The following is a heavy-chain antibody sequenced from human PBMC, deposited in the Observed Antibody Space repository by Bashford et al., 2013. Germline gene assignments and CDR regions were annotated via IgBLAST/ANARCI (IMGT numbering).Heavy chain of an antibody. J-gene: IGHJ6*02. Sequence: SETLSLTCSVSGSISSNSFYWGWIRQPPGKGLEWIGIIHYSGTTYSNPSLKSRVTISVDTSKNQFSLKLSSVTAADTAVYYCARHPRRRNPPSYYGMDVWGQGTTVTVSS. CDR3: ARHPRRRNPPSYYGMDV. V-gene: IGHV4-39*01. D-gene: IGHD1-14*01. CDR1: GSISSNSFY. CDR2: IHYSGTT.